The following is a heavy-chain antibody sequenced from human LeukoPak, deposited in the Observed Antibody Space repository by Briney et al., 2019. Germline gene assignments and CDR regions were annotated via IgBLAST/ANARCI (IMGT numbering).Heavy chain of an antibody. CDR1: GGTFSSYA. CDR2: IIPIFGTA. Sequence: SVKVSCKASGGTFSSYAISWVRQAPGQGLEWMGGIIPIFGTANYAQKFQGRVTITADKSTSTAYMELSSLRSEDTAVYYCARSYSGSYYWYFDYWGQGTLVTVSS. V-gene: IGHV1-69*06. D-gene: IGHD1-26*01. CDR3: ARSYSGSYYWYFDY. J-gene: IGHJ4*02.